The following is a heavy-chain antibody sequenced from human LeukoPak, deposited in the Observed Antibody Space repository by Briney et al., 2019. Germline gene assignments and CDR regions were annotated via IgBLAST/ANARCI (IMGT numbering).Heavy chain of an antibody. CDR3: ARTTTPHYYGSGSYALGY. CDR1: GFTFPGYW. Sequence: PGGFLRLSCAASGFTFPGYWMTWVRHPPGKGLEWVANIKSDGSEKYCVDSVKGRFTISRDNAKNSLYLQMSSLSAEDTAVYYCARTTTPHYYGSGSYALGYWGQGTLVTVPS. CDR2: IKSDGSEK. V-gene: IGHV3-7*02. D-gene: IGHD3-10*01. J-gene: IGHJ4*02.